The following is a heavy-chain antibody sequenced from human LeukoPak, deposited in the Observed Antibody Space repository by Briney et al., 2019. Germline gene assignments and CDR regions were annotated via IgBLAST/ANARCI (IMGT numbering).Heavy chain of an antibody. CDR1: GYSFTSYW. J-gene: IGHJ4*02. CDR2: IYPGDSDT. CDR3: ARNKRYSSSWYPFDY. Sequence: HEESLKISCKGSGYSFTSYWIGWVRQMPGKGLEWMGIIYPGDSDTRYSPSFQGQVTISADKSISTAYLQWSSLKASDTAMYYCARNKRYSSSWYPFDYWGQGTLVTVSS. V-gene: IGHV5-51*01. D-gene: IGHD6-13*01.